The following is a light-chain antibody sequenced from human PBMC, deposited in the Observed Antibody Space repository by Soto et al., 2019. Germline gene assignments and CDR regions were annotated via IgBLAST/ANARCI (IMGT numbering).Light chain of an antibody. CDR2: AAS. J-gene: IGKJ1*01. Sequence: DIQMTQSPSTLSGSVGDRVTITCRASQTISSWLAWYQQKPGKAPKLLIYAASTLQSGVPSRFSGSGSGTEFTLTISSLQPDDFATYYCQHYNSYSEAFGQRTKVDI. CDR1: QTISSW. V-gene: IGKV1-5*01. CDR3: QHYNSYSEA.